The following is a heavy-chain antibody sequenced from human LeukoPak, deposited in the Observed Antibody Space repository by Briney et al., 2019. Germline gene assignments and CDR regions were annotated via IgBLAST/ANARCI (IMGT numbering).Heavy chain of an antibody. CDR3: ARERIAAAGRVLYYYYGMDV. Sequence: ASVKVSCKASGYTFTSYGISWVRQAPGQGLEWMGWISAYNGNTNYAQKFQGRVTMTTDTSTSTAYMELRSLRSDDTAVYYCARERIAAAGRVLYYYYGMDVWGQGTTVTVSS. CDR2: ISAYNGNT. CDR1: GYTFTSYG. V-gene: IGHV1-18*01. J-gene: IGHJ6*02. D-gene: IGHD6-13*01.